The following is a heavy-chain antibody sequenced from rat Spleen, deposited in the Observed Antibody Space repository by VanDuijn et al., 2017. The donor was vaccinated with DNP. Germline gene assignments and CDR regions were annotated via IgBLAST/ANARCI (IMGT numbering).Heavy chain of an antibody. D-gene: IGHD1-5*01. CDR1: GYSITSNY. Sequence: EVQLQESGPGLVKPSQSLSLTCSVTGYSITSNYWGWIRKFPGHKLEWMGYINSAGSTNYNPSLKGRISITSDTSKNQFFLQLNSVTPEDTATYYCARWNIGTSTLDYWGQGVMVTVSS. V-gene: IGHV3-3*01. J-gene: IGHJ2*01. CDR3: ARWNIGTSTLDY. CDR2: INSAGST.